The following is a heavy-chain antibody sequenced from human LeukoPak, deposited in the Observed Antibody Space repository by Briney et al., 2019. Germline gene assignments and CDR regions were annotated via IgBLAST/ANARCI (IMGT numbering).Heavy chain of an antibody. J-gene: IGHJ6*02. CDR1: GFTFSSYG. CDR2: ISYDGSNK. CDR3: AKDRGSSWYGMDV. V-gene: IGHV3-30*18. Sequence: GGSLRLSCAASGFTFSSYGMHWVRQAPGKGLEWVAVISYDGSNKYYADSVKGRFTISRDNSKNTLYLQMNSPRAEDTAVYYCAKDRGSSWYGMDVWGQGTTVTVSS. D-gene: IGHD6-13*01.